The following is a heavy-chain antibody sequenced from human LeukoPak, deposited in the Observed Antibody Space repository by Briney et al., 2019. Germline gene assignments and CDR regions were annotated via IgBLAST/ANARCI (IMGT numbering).Heavy chain of an antibody. CDR1: GGTFSSYA. Sequence: SVKVSCKASGGTFSSYAISWVRQAPGQGLEWMGRIIPILGIANYAQKFQGRVTITADKSTSTAYMELSSLRSEDTAVYYCARDPGMDSSSWYVDHYYYGMDVWGQGTTDTVSS. CDR2: IIPILGIA. V-gene: IGHV1-69*04. J-gene: IGHJ6*02. CDR3: ARDPGMDSSSWYVDHYYYGMDV. D-gene: IGHD6-13*01.